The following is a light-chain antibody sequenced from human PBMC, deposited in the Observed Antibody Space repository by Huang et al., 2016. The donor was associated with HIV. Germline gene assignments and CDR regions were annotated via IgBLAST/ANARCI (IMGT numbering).Light chain of an antibody. CDR1: QTIDRH. V-gene: IGKV3-11*01. Sequence: IVLTQSPATLLWYLGERVTLYCRARQTIDRHLAWYQQKAGQPPRLLIYDAASTVSGMPSKFSGGGSGTLFILIISRLDPDDCVVYYCQQRTSWPTFGGGTKVEIK. CDR2: DAA. J-gene: IGKJ4*01. CDR3: QQRTSWPT.